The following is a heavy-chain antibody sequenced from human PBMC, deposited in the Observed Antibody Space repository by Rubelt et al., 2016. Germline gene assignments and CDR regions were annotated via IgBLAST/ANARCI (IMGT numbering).Heavy chain of an antibody. Sequence: QLQLQESGPGLVKPSETLSLTCTVSGGSISSSGYYWGWIRQPPGKGLEWIGSIYYSGSTYYNPSFQCRVTRSVDTSKNQVSLKLSSVTAADTAVYYCARAVDGYNWYFDLWGRGTLVTVSS. CDR3: ARAVDGYNWYFDL. D-gene: IGHD5-24*01. CDR1: GGSISSSGYY. J-gene: IGHJ2*01. CDR2: IYYSGST. V-gene: IGHV4-39*07.